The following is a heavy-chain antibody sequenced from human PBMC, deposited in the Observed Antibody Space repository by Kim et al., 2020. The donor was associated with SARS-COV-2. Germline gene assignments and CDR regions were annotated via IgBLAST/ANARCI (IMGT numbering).Heavy chain of an antibody. CDR2: ISASGGTT. Sequence: GGSLRLSCAASGFTFGTFAMSWVRQAAGKGLEWVSFISASGGTTFYADSVKGRFTISRDNSKNTLDLQMNSLRADDTAVYYCATWGASRGEKNDYWGQGTLVTVSS. CDR3: ATWGASRGEKNDY. J-gene: IGHJ4*02. V-gene: IGHV3-23*01. D-gene: IGHD7-27*01. CDR1: GFTFGTFA.